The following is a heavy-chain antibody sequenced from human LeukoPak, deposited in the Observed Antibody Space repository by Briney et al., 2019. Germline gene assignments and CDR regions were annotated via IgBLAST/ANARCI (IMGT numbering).Heavy chain of an antibody. Sequence: SETLSLTCAVYGGSFSGYYWSWLRQPPGKGLEWIGEINHSGSTNYNPSLKSRVTISVDTSKNQFSLKLSSVTAADTAVYYCARGRRGYSYGSNWFDPWGQGTLVTVSS. D-gene: IGHD5-18*01. CDR3: ARGRRGYSYGSNWFDP. V-gene: IGHV4-34*01. CDR2: INHSGST. CDR1: GGSFSGYY. J-gene: IGHJ5*02.